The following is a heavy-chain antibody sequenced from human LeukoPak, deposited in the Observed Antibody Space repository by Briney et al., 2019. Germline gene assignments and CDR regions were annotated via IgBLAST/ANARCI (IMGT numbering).Heavy chain of an antibody. D-gene: IGHD1-26*01. CDR1: GGTFSSYA. J-gene: IGHJ4*02. CDR2: IIPIFGTA. Sequence: ASVKVPCKASGGTFSSYAISWVRQAPGQGLEWMGGIIPIFGTANYAQKFQGRVTITADESTSTAYMGLSSLRSEDTAVYYCASRGSKLDYWGQGTLVTVSS. V-gene: IGHV1-69*13. CDR3: ASRGSKLDY.